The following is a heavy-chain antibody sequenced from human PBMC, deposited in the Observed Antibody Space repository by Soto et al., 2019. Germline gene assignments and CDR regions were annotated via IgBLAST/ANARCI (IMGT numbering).Heavy chain of an antibody. Sequence: SETLSLTCTVSGGSISSYYWSWIRQPPGKGLEWIGYIYYSGSTNYNPSLKSRVTISVDTSKNQFSLKLSSVTAADTAVYYCARVDTMVRGAPDYWGQGTLVTVS. CDR3: ARVDTMVRGAPDY. V-gene: IGHV4-59*01. CDR2: IYYSGST. CDR1: GGSISSYY. J-gene: IGHJ4*02. D-gene: IGHD3-10*01.